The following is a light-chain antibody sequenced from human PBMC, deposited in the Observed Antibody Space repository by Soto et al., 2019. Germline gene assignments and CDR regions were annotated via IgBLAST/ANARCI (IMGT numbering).Light chain of an antibody. CDR3: ISYTSSGSLV. CDR1: SSDVGGYNY. Sequence: QSVLTQPASVSGSRGQSITISCTGTSSDVGGYNYVSWYQQHPGKAPKLMIYEVSNRPSGVSNRFSGSKSGNTASLTISGLQAEDEADYYCISYTSSGSLVFGGGTKLTVL. J-gene: IGLJ2*01. CDR2: EVS. V-gene: IGLV2-14*01.